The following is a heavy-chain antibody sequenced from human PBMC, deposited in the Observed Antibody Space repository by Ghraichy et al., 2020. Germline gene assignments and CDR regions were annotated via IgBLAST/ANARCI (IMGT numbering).Heavy chain of an antibody. CDR3: AKDQRGYCSSTSCYSGY. D-gene: IGHD2-2*02. CDR1: GFTFSSYA. J-gene: IGHJ4*02. CDR2: ISGSGGST. Sequence: GGSLRLSCAASGFTFSSYAMSWVRQAPGKGLEWVSAISGSGGSTYYADSVKGRFTISRDNSKNTLYLQMNSLRAEDTAVYYCAKDQRGYCSSTSCYSGYWGQGTLVTVSS. V-gene: IGHV3-23*01.